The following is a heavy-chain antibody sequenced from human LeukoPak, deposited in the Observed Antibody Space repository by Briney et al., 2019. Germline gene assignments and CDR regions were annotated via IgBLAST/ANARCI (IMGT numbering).Heavy chain of an antibody. D-gene: IGHD6-19*01. CDR2: INHSGST. Sequence: PSETLSLTCAVYGGSFSGYYWSWIRQPPGKGLEWIGEINHSGSTNYNPSLKSRVTISVDTSKNQFSLKLSSVTAADTAVYYCARARWLVPEPIDYWGQGTLVTVSS. V-gene: IGHV4-34*01. CDR1: GGSFSGYY. CDR3: ARARWLVPEPIDY. J-gene: IGHJ4*02.